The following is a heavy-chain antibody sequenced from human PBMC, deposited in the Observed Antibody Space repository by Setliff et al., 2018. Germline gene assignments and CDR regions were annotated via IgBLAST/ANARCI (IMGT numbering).Heavy chain of an antibody. D-gene: IGHD3-22*01. CDR3: RVWVDMIEVDS. CDR1: GASFSGTY. V-gene: IGHV4-34*01. CDR2: INHSGSP. Sequence: SETLSLTCAVYGASFSGTYCSWIRQSPGKGLEWIGEINHTGSPNWIGEINHSGSPNYNPSLKSRVTMSVDTSKNQFSLKLTSVTAANTAVYYCRVWVDMIEVDSWAQGTLVTVSS. J-gene: IGHJ4*02.